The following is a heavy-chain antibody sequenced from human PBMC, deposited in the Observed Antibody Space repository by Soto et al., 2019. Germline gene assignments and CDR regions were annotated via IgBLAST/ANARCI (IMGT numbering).Heavy chain of an antibody. CDR1: GGSISSYY. Sequence: QVQLQESGPGLVKPSETLSLTCTVSGGSISSYYWSWIRQPPGKGLEWIGYIYYSGSTNYNPSLKSRVTISVDTSKNQFSLKLSSVTGADTAVYYCARGDYSSSWGDFDYWGQGTLVTVSS. J-gene: IGHJ4*02. V-gene: IGHV4-59*08. CDR2: IYYSGST. D-gene: IGHD6-13*01. CDR3: ARGDYSSSWGDFDY.